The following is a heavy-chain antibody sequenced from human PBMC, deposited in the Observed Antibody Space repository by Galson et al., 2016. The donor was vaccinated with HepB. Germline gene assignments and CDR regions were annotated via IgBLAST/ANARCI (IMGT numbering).Heavy chain of an antibody. D-gene: IGHD4-11*01. CDR2: ISGSGDIT. CDR3: AKCDTTVTDCNIFDS. Sequence: SLRLSCAASGFSFSSFAMSWVRQAPGKGLEWVSVISGSGDITHYADSVKGRFAISRDNSKNTLYLQMISLRAEDTAMYYCAKCDTTVTDCNIFDSWGQGTLVIVSS. J-gene: IGHJ5*01. CDR1: GFSFSSFA. V-gene: IGHV3-23*01.